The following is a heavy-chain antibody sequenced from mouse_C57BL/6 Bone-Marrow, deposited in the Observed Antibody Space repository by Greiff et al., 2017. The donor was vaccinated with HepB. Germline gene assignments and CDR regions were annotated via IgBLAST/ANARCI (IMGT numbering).Heavy chain of an antibody. V-gene: IGHV2-2*01. CDR1: GFSLTSYG. CDR3: ARNFLYYYGSSFYAMDY. Sequence: VNVVESGPGLVQPSQSLSITCTVSGFSLTSYGVHWVRQSPGKGLECLGVIWSGGSTDYNAAFISRLSISKDNSKSQVFFKMNSLQADDTAIYYCARNFLYYYGSSFYAMDYWGQGTSVTVSS. CDR2: IWSGGST. J-gene: IGHJ4*01. D-gene: IGHD1-1*01.